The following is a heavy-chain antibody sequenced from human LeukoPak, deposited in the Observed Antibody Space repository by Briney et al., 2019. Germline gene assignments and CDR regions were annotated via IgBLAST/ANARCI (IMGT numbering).Heavy chain of an antibody. CDR1: GYSFSTYW. CDR2: IYPGDSET. J-gene: IGHJ4*02. CDR3: ARALRTGQGDYVPVL. V-gene: IGHV5-51*01. D-gene: IGHD3-16*01. Sequence: GESLKISCRGSGYSFSTYWIGWVRQMPGKGLEWMTIIYPGDSETRYSPSFQGQVTISADKSIGTTYLQWSSLKASDTAIYYCARALRTGQGDYVPVLWGQGTLVTVSS.